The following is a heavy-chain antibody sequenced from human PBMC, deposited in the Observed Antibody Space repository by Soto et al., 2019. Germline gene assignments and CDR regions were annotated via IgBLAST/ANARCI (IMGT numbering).Heavy chain of an antibody. CDR1: GASLSSGSYY. J-gene: IGHJ4*02. CDR3: ARISYWVKEC. V-gene: IGHV4-61*01. CDR2: FYYTVTT. Sequence: KPSETLSLTCTVSGASLSSGSYYWSWIRQPPGKGLEWIGYFYYTVTTKYNPPLESRVTISADTSKNQFSLNLTSVTAADTAVYYCARISYWVKECWGQGDLVTISS. D-gene: IGHD6-19*01.